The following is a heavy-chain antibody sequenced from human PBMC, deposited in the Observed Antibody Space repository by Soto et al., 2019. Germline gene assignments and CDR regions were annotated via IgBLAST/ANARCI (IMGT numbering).Heavy chain of an antibody. D-gene: IGHD3-10*01. CDR1: GYTFTSYA. J-gene: IGHJ4*02. CDR2: INAGNGNT. CDR3: SRVDPGETSPFDH. Sequence: GASLKVSCKASGYTFTSYAMHWVRQAPGQRLEWMGWINAGNGNTKYSQKFQGRVTITRDTSTSTVYMEVSSLRSEDTAVYYCSRVDPGETSPFDHWGQGTLVTVSS. V-gene: IGHV1-3*01.